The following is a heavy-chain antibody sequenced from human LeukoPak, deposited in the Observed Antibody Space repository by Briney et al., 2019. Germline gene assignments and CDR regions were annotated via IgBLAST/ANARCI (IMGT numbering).Heavy chain of an antibody. CDR3: ARVRSAAAGPLDY. CDR1: GFTFSSYG. CDR2: ISGSGGST. Sequence: GGTLRLSCAASGFTFSSYGMSWVRQAPGKGLEWVSAISGSGGSTYYADSVKGRFTISRDNAKKSLYLQMNRLRADDTAVYHCARVRSAAAGPLDYWGQGTLVTVSS. V-gene: IGHV3-23*01. D-gene: IGHD6-13*01. J-gene: IGHJ4*02.